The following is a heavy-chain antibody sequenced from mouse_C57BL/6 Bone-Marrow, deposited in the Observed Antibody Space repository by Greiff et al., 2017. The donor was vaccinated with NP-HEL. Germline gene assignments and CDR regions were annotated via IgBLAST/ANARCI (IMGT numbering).Heavy chain of an antibody. D-gene: IGHD1-1*01. J-gene: IGHJ3*01. CDR3: ARQDYGSAFAY. CDR2: ISNLAYSI. Sequence: EVKLVESGGGLVQPGGSLKLSCAASGFTFSDYGMAWVRQAPRKGPEWVAFISNLAYSIYYADTGTGRFTISRENAKNTLYLEMSSLRSEDTAMYYCARQDYGSAFAYWGQGTLVTVSA. CDR1: GFTFSDYG. V-gene: IGHV5-15*04.